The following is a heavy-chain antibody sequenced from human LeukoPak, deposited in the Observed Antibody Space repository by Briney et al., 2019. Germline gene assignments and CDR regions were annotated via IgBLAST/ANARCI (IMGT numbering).Heavy chain of an antibody. J-gene: IGHJ5*02. D-gene: IGHD5-24*01. CDR2: IYYSGST. V-gene: IGHV4-59*08. Sequence: SETLSLTCTVSGGSISNYYWSWIRQPPGKGLEWIGYIYYSGSTNYNPSLKSRVTISVDTSKNQFSLKMSSVAAADTAVYYCARHTAEKYNWFDRWGQGTLVTVSS. CDR1: GGSISNYY. CDR3: ARHTAEKYNWFDR.